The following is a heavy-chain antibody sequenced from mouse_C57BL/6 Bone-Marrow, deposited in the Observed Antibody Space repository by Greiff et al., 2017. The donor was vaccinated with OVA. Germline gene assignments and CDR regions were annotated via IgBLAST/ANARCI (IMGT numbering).Heavy chain of an antibody. CDR3: ARHEDGYYASYFDY. J-gene: IGHJ2*01. CDR2: IYPGDGDT. CDR1: GYAFSSSW. D-gene: IGHD2-3*01. V-gene: IGHV1-82*01. Sequence: VQLVESGPELVKPGASVKISCKASGYAFSSSWMNWVKQRPGKGLEWIGRIYPGDGDTNYNGKFKGKATLTADKSSSTAYMQISSLTSEDSAVYFCARHEDGYYASYFDYWGQGTTLTVSS.